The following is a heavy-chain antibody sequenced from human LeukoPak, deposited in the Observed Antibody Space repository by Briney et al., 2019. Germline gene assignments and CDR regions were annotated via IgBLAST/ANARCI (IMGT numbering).Heavy chain of an antibody. J-gene: IGHJ6*02. Sequence: GGSLRLSCAASGFTFSSYAMSWVRQAPGKGLEWVSAISGSGGSTYYADSVKGRFTIFRDNSKNTLYLQMNSLRAEDTAVYYCARDRGYCSGGSCYSAYYYGMDVWGQGTTVTVSS. CDR3: ARDRGYCSGGSCYSAYYYGMDV. CDR2: ISGSGGST. CDR1: GFTFSSYA. D-gene: IGHD2-15*01. V-gene: IGHV3-23*01.